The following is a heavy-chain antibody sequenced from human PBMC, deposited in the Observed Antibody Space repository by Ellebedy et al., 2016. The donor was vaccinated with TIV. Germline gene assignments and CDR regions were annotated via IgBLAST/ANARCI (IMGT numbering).Heavy chain of an antibody. Sequence: GESLKISXAASGFTFSNYWMSWVRQAPGKGLEWVSVIYSGGSTYYADSVKGRFTISRDNSKNTLYLQMNSLRAEDTAVYYCARDYYFDYWGQGTLVTVSS. V-gene: IGHV3-53*01. CDR3: ARDYYFDY. CDR2: IYSGGST. J-gene: IGHJ4*02. CDR1: GFTFSNYW.